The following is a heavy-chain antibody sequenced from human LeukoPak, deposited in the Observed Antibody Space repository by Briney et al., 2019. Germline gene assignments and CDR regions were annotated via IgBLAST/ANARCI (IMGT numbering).Heavy chain of an antibody. CDR2: IIPIFGTA. V-gene: IGHV1-69*05. D-gene: IGHD3-22*01. CDR1: GGTFSSYA. Sequence: SVKVSCKAPGGTFSSYAISWVRQAPGQGLEWMGGIIPIFGTANYAQKFQGRVTITTDESTSTAHMELSSLRSEDTAVYYCARTNSGYYFLDAFDIWGQGTMVTVSS. CDR3: ARTNSGYYFLDAFDI. J-gene: IGHJ3*02.